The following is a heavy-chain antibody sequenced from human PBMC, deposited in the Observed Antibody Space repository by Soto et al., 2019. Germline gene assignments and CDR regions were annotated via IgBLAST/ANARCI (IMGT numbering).Heavy chain of an antibody. Sequence: GGSLRLSCAASGFTFSSYAMSWVRQAPGKGLEWVSAISGSGGSTYYADSVKGRFTISRDNSKNTLYLQMNSLRAEDTAVYYYAKRQYYDSSGYCDYWGQGTLVTVSS. CDR1: GFTFSSYA. CDR2: ISGSGGST. D-gene: IGHD3-22*01. V-gene: IGHV3-23*01. J-gene: IGHJ4*02. CDR3: AKRQYYDSSGYCDY.